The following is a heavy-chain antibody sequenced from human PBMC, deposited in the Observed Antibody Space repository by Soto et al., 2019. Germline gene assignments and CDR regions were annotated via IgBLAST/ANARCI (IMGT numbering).Heavy chain of an antibody. CDR3: ARELQMATILRLSLEVEYFQH. CDR1: GGSVSSGSYY. Sequence: SETLSLTCTVSGGSVSSGSYYWSWIRQPPGKGLEWIGYIYYSGSTNHNPSLKSRVTISVDTSKNQFSLKLSSVTAADTAVYYCARELQMATILRLSLEVEYFQHWGQGTLVTVSS. V-gene: IGHV4-61*01. CDR2: IYYSGST. J-gene: IGHJ1*01. D-gene: IGHD5-12*01.